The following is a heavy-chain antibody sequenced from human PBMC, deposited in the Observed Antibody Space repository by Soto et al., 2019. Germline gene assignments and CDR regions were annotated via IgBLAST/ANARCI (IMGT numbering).Heavy chain of an antibody. V-gene: IGHV5-51*01. CDR1: GYSFTSYW. Sequence: PGESLKISCKGSGYSFTSYWIGWVRQMQGKGLEWMGIIYPGDSDTRYSPSFQGQVTISADKSISTAYLQWSSLKASDTAMYYCARRALGYCSGGSCPNRGDYYFDYWGQGTLVTVSS. CDR2: IYPGDSDT. D-gene: IGHD2-15*01. J-gene: IGHJ4*02. CDR3: ARRALGYCSGGSCPNRGDYYFDY.